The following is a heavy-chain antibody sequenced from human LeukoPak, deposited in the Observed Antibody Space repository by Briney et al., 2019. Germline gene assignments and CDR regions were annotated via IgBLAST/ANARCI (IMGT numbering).Heavy chain of an antibody. Sequence: SVTLSLTCAVYIGSFSGYYWTWIRQPPGKGLEWIGEINHSGSTNYNPSLKSRVTISVDTSKNQFSLKLSSVTAADTAVYYCARSGREFDPWGQGTLVTVSS. D-gene: IGHD1-26*01. CDR1: IGSFSGYY. V-gene: IGHV4-34*01. J-gene: IGHJ5*02. CDR3: ARSGREFDP. CDR2: INHSGST.